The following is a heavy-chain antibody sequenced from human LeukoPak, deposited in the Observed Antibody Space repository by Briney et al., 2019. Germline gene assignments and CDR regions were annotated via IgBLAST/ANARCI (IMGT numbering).Heavy chain of an antibody. CDR1: GGSISSSSYY. V-gene: IGHV4-39*01. D-gene: IGHD4-17*01. Sequence: SETLSLTCTVSGGSISSSSYYWGWIRQPPGKGLEWIGSIYYSGSTFYNPSLKSRVTISVDTSKNQFSLKLSSLTAADTAVYFCAGYGGYVGWGQGTLVTVSS. CDR3: AGYGGYVG. CDR2: IYYSGST. J-gene: IGHJ4*02.